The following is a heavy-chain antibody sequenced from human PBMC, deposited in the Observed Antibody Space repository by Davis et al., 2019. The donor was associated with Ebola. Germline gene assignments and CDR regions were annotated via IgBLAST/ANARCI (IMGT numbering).Heavy chain of an antibody. CDR3: VRRSTTMVRGGIFLGDYHYYDMDL. Sequence: MPSETLSLTCTVSGGSISSGVYYWSWIRQLPGRGLEWIGYIHYSGITYYNPSLRSRLTISIDTSKTQFSLKLSSVTAADTAVYYCVRRSTTMVRGGIFLGDYHYYDMDLWGQGTTVTVSS. J-gene: IGHJ6*02. V-gene: IGHV4-31*03. CDR2: IHYSGIT. CDR1: GGSISSGVYY. D-gene: IGHD3-10*01.